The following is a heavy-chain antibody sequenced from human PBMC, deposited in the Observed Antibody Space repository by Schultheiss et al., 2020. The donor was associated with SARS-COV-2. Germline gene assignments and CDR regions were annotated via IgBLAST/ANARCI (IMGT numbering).Heavy chain of an antibody. CDR2: IYYSGST. CDR1: GQSITNYY. CDR3: AKAGGQYNWNYKPYYYYGMDV. D-gene: IGHD1-7*01. Sequence: SETLSLTCTVSGQSITNYYWSWIRQPPGKGLEWIGYIYYSGSTNYNPSRKSRVTISVDTSKNQFSLKLSTVTAADTAVYYCAKAGGQYNWNYKPYYYYGMDVWGQGTTVTVSS. V-gene: IGHV4-59*01. J-gene: IGHJ6*02.